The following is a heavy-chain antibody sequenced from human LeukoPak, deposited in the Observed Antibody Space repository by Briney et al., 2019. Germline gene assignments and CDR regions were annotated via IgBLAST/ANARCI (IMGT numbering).Heavy chain of an antibody. J-gene: IGHJ6*02. CDR3: AREGCGGSCYHYYGMDV. CDR1: GFTFSSYG. Sequence: GGSLRLSCAASGFTFSSYGMHWVRQAPGKGLEWVAVIWYDGSNKYYADSVKGRFTISRDNSKNTLYLQMNSLRAEDTAVYYCAREGCGGSCYHYYGMDVWGQGTTVTVSS. D-gene: IGHD2-15*01. CDR2: IWYDGSNK. V-gene: IGHV3-33*08.